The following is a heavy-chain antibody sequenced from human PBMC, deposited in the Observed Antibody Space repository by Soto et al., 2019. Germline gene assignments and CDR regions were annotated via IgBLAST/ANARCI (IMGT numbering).Heavy chain of an antibody. CDR2: ISYDGSNK. D-gene: IGHD1-1*01. CDR1: GLTFSSYG. CDR3: AKPPGDNWNDVLLGY. J-gene: IGHJ4*02. V-gene: IGHV3-30*18. Sequence: GGSLRLSCAASGLTFSSYGMHWVRQATGKGLEWVAVISYDGSNKYYADSVKGRFTISRDNSKNTLYLQMNSLRAEDTAVYYCAKPPGDNWNDVLLGYWGQGTLVTVSS.